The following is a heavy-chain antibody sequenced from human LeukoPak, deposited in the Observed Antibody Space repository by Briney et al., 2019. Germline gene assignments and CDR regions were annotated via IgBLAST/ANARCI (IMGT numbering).Heavy chain of an antibody. J-gene: IGHJ6*03. CDR3: ATANRYSLYMDV. CDR1: GGSFSSYY. V-gene: IGHV4-4*07. D-gene: IGHD1-14*01. Sequence: SETLSLTCAVSGGSFSSYYWSWIRQPAGKGLECIGRIYISGSTSYNPSLKSRVTMSVDTSKNQFSLRLSSVTAADTAVYYCATANRYSLYMDVWGKGTTVTVSS. CDR2: IYISGST.